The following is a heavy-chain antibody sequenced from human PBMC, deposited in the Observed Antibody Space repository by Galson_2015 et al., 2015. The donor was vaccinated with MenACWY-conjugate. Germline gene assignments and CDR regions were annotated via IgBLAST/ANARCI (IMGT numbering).Heavy chain of an antibody. D-gene: IGHD2-2*01. V-gene: IGHV4-39*01. Sequence: ATLSLPWPVSGRSVSNSSYYWGWIRPPPGQGLEWLGSIYSKGRTYYNPSLKCRAIISVDMSKTQFSLTLSSVTAADTALYYCPRHVKVWVVVVSPPDSWGQGTLVTVSS. CDR1: GRSVSNSSYY. J-gene: IGHJ4*02. CDR2: IYSKGRT. CDR3: PRHVKVWVVVVSPPDS.